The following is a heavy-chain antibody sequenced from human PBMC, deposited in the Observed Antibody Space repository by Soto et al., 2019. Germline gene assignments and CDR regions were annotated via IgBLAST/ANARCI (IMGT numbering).Heavy chain of an antibody. CDR1: GGSISYNSYD. CDR3: ARLVVVAPVANV. CDR2: IFYTGTT. Sequence: SETLSLTCSVSGGSISYNSYDWGWIRQPPGKGLEWIGGIFYTGTTYYGPSLKDRVTMSMDTSKNSFSVNLTSVTAADTAVYFCARLVVVAPVANVWGQGTLVTVSS. V-gene: IGHV4-39*02. J-gene: IGHJ4*02. D-gene: IGHD2-2*01.